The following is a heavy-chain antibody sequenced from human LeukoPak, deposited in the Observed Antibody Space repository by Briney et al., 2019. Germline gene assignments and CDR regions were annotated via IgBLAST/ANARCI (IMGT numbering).Heavy chain of an antibody. CDR1: GFSLSTSGMC. CDR2: IDWNDDK. Sequence: SGPALVRPTQPLTLTCTFSGFSLSTSGMCVSWIRQPPGKALEWLARIDWNDDKYYSTSLKTRLTISQDTSKNQVVLTMTNMDPVDTATYYCARTLRDYGSGTYGVSFFFDYWGQGTLVAVSS. D-gene: IGHD3-10*01. J-gene: IGHJ4*02. V-gene: IGHV2-70*11. CDR3: ARTLRDYGSGTYGVSFFFDY.